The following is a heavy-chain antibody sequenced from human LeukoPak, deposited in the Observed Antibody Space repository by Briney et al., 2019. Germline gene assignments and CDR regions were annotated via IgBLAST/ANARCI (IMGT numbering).Heavy chain of an antibody. Sequence: GGSLRLSCAASGFIFGDYAMHWVRQAPGKGLEWVAFIRYDGSNKYYADSVKGRFTISRDNSKNTLYLQMNSLRAEDTAVYYCARSYYYDSSHTADYWGQGTLVTVSS. J-gene: IGHJ4*02. CDR2: IRYDGSNK. CDR3: ARSYYYDSSHTADY. D-gene: IGHD3-22*01. CDR1: GFIFGDYA. V-gene: IGHV3-30*02.